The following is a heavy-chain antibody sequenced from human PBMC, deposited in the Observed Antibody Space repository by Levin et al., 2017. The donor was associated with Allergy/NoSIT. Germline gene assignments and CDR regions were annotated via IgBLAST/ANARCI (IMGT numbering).Heavy chain of an antibody. CDR2: ISSSSSTI. J-gene: IGHJ4*02. V-gene: IGHV3-48*01. D-gene: IGHD3-10*01. Sequence: GESLKISCAASGFTFSSYSMNWVRQAPGKGLEWVSYISSSSSTIYYADSVKGRFTISRDNAKNSLYLQMNSLRAEDTAVYYCATEYYGSGSYYAARDYWGQGTLVTVSS. CDR1: GFTFSSYS. CDR3: ATEYYGSGSYYAARDY.